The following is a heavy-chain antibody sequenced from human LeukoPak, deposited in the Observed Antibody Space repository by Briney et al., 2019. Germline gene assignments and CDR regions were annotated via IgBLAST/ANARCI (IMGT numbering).Heavy chain of an antibody. V-gene: IGHV4-59*01. CDR3: ARGRVFYGSGTSFDY. Sequence: PSETLSLTCTVSGASISSGYWSWIRQPPGKGLERVGYIHYTGNTNYSPSLKSRVTISVDTSKKQFSLRLISVTAADTAVYYCARGRVFYGSGTSFDYWGPGTLVTVSS. CDR2: IHYTGNT. D-gene: IGHD3-10*01. CDR1: GASISSGY. J-gene: IGHJ4*01.